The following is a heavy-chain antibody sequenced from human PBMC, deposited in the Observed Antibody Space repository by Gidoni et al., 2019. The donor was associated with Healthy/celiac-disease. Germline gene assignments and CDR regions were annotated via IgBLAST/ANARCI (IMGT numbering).Heavy chain of an antibody. CDR1: GFTFGSYG. CDR3: ARDLDYDILTWAIDY. J-gene: IGHJ4*02. Sequence: QVQLVESGGGVVPPGRSLRLSCAASGFTFGSYGMHWVRQAPGKGLEWVAVIWYDGSNKYYADSVKGRFTISRDNSKNTLYLQMNSLRAEDTAVYYCARDLDYDILTWAIDYWGQGTLVTVSS. CDR2: IWYDGSNK. V-gene: IGHV3-33*01. D-gene: IGHD3-9*01.